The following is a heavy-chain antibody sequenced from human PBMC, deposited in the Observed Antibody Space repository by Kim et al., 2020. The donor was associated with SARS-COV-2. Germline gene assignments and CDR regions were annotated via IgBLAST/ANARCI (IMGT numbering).Heavy chain of an antibody. CDR2: INPSGGST. D-gene: IGHD2-15*01. CDR1: GYTFTSYY. CDR3: AREGCSGGSCDPLLYYYYYGMDV. V-gene: IGHV1-46*01. Sequence: ASVKVSCKASGYTFTSYYMHWVRQAPGQGLEWMGIINPSGGSTSYAQKFQGRVTMTRDTSTSTVYMELSSLRSEDTAVYYCAREGCSGGSCDPLLYYYYYGMDVWGQGTTVTVSS. J-gene: IGHJ6*02.